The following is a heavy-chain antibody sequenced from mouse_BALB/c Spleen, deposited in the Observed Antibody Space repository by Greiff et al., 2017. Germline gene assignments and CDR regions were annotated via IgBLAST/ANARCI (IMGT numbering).Heavy chain of an antibody. D-gene: IGHD2-4*01. CDR2: ISSGGGST. CDR1: GFAFSSYD. J-gene: IGHJ3*01. Sequence: EVMLVESGGGLVKPGGSLKLSCAASGFAFSSYDMSWVRQTPEKRLEWVAYISSGGGSTYYPDTVKGRFTISRDNAKNTLYLQMSSLKSEDTAMYYCARQNDYDAWFAYWGQGTLVTVSA. V-gene: IGHV5-12-1*01. CDR3: ARQNDYDAWFAY.